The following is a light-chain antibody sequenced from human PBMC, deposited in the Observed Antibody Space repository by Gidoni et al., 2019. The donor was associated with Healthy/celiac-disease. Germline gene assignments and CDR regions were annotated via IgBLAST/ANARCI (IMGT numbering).Light chain of an antibody. V-gene: IGLV1-40*01. J-gene: IGLJ3*02. CDR1: SSNIGAGYA. CDR3: QTYDDSLSWV. CDR2: DNT. Sequence: QSVPTQPPSVSGAPGQRVTISCTGSSSNIGAGYAVHWYQQLPGTAPKLVIYDNTDRPSGVPDRFSASKSGTSASLAITGLQAEDEADYYCQTYDDSLSWVFGGGTKVTVL.